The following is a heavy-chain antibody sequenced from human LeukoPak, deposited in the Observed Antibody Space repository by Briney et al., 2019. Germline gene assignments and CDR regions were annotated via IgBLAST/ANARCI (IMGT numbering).Heavy chain of an antibody. V-gene: IGHV3-7*03. CDR1: GFTFSSYW. CDR2: IKQDGSEK. CDR3: ARGGTLWFGESRFDY. Sequence: PGGSLRLSCAASGFTFSSYWMSWVRQAPGKRLEWVPNIKQDGSEKYYVDSVKGRITISRDNAKNSLYLQMNSLRAEDTAVYHCARGGTLWFGESRFDYWGQGTLVTVSS. J-gene: IGHJ4*02. D-gene: IGHD3-10*01.